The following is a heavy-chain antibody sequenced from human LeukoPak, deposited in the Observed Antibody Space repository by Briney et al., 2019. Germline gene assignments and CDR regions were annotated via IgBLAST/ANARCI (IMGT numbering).Heavy chain of an antibody. CDR1: GYTFTSYD. V-gene: IGHV1-8*01. J-gene: IGHJ4*02. CDR2: MNPNSGNT. CDR3: ARFQSNGYSSRWYEGGYDY. D-gene: IGHD6-13*01. Sequence: GASVKVSCKASGYTFTSYDINWVRQATGQGLEWMGWMNPNSGNTGYAQKFQGRVTMTRNTSISTAYVELSSLRSEDTAVYYCARFQSNGYSSRWYEGGYDYWGQGTLVTVSS.